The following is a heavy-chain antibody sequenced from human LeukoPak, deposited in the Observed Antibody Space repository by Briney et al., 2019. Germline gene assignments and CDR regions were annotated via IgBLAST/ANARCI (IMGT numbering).Heavy chain of an antibody. D-gene: IGHD3-10*01. J-gene: IGHJ6*02. CDR3: APLSAYGSGSYGGMDV. V-gene: IGHV3-9*01. CDR2: ISWNSGSI. CDR1: GFTFDDYA. Sequence: PGRSLRLSCAASGFTFDDYAMHWVRQAPGKGLEWVSGISWNSGSIGYADSVKGRFTISRDNAKNSLYLQMNSLRAEDTALYYCAPLSAYGSGSYGGMDVWGQGTTVTVSS.